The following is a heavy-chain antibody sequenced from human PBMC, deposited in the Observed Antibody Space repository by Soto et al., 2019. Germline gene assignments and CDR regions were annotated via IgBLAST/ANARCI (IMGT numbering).Heavy chain of an antibody. Sequence: SETLSLTCTVSGGSISSSSYYWGWIRQPPGTGLEWIGSMYYSGSTYYNPSLKSRVTISVDTSKNQSSLKLSSVTAADTAVYFCARVAAAGTGPYWFDPWGQGTLVTVS. CDR3: ARVAAAGTGPYWFDP. CDR1: GGSISSSSYY. V-gene: IGHV4-39*01. D-gene: IGHD6-13*01. J-gene: IGHJ5*02. CDR2: MYYSGST.